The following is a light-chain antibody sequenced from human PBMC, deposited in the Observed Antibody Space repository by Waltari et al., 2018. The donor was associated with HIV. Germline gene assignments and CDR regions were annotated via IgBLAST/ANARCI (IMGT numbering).Light chain of an antibody. CDR3: QQSYESPFH. CDR1: QAISTD. CDR2: SAA. V-gene: IGKV1-39*01. Sequence: DIQLTQSPSPQSASFGGSCVITWRASQAISTDLNWYRQKAGKAPVLLVYSAATLQGRAPSRFRGSGSWRDFTLSISGLQPEDLATYFCQQSYESPFHFGPGTK. J-gene: IGKJ3*01.